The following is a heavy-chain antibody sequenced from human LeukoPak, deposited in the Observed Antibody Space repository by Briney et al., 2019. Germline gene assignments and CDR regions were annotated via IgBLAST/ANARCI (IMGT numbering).Heavy chain of an antibody. Sequence: ASLKVSCKASGYTFTSYDISWVRQAPGQGLEWMGWISAYNGNTNYAQKLQGRVTMTTDTSTSTAYMELRSLRSDDTAVYYCARVVYYYDSSGYFAFDIWGQGTMVTVSS. CDR3: ARVVYYYDSSGYFAFDI. CDR1: GYTFTSYD. D-gene: IGHD3-22*01. V-gene: IGHV1-18*01. J-gene: IGHJ3*02. CDR2: ISAYNGNT.